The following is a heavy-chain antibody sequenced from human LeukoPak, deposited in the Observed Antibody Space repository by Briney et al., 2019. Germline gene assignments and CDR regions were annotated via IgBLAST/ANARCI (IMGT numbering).Heavy chain of an antibody. V-gene: IGHV1-24*01. Sequence: ASVKVSCKVSGYTLTELSMHWVRQAPGKGREWMGGFDPEDGETIYAQKFQGRVTMTEDTSTDTAYMELSSLRSEDTAVYYCATDRRDGDKRYVYYFDYWGQGTLVTVSS. CDR3: ATDRRDGDKRYVYYFDY. CDR1: GYTLTELS. D-gene: IGHD4-17*01. J-gene: IGHJ4*02. CDR2: FDPEDGET.